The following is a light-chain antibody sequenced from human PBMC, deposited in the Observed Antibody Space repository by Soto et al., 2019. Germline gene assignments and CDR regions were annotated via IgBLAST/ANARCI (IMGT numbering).Light chain of an antibody. CDR1: SSDVGGYDF. V-gene: IGLV2-14*03. J-gene: IGLJ2*01. CDR2: EVT. Sequence: QSALTQPASVSGSLGQSITISCTGTSSDVGGYDFVSWYQQYPGKAPKLMIYEVTNRPSGVSNRFSGSKSGNTASLTISGLQAEDEADYYCSSYTSIRGVFGGGTKLIVL. CDR3: SSYTSIRGV.